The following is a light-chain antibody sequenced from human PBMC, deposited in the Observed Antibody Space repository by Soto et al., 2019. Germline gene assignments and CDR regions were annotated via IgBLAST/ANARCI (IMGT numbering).Light chain of an antibody. CDR2: DAS. CDR1: QDISNY. Sequence: DIQMTQSPSSLSASVGDRVTITCQASQDISNYLNWYQQKPGKAPKLLIYDASTLQTGAPSRFSGRASATDFTLTISSLQPEDVGTYFCQQTYSTPPWTFGQGTRVEI. J-gene: IGKJ1*01. CDR3: QQTYSTPPWT. V-gene: IGKV1-39*01.